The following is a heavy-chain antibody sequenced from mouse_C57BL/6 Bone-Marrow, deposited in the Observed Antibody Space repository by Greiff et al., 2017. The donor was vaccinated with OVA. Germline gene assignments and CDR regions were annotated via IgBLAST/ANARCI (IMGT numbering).Heavy chain of an antibody. D-gene: IGHD1-1*01. CDR2: ILPSIGRT. J-gene: IGHJ3*01. Sequence: VKLQESGSELRSPGSSVKLSCKDFDSEVFPIAYMSWVRQKPGHGFEWIGGILPSIGRTIYGEKFEDKATLDADTLSNTAYLELNSLTSEDSAIYYCARGNYGSSYGFAYWGQGTLVTVSA. CDR3: ARGNYGSSYGFAY. V-gene: IGHV15-2*01. CDR1: DSEVFPIAY.